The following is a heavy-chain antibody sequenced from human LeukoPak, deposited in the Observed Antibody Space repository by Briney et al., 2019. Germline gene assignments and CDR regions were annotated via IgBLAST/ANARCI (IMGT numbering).Heavy chain of an antibody. D-gene: IGHD4-17*01. Sequence: GGSLRLSCAASGFTVSSNYMSWVRQAPGKGLEWVSVIYSGGSTYYADSVKGRFTISRDNSKNTLYLQMNSLRAEDTAVYYCARDQVLSTVTYQTVAFDIWGQGTMVTVSS. CDR2: IYSGGST. J-gene: IGHJ3*02. CDR1: GFTVSSNY. V-gene: IGHV3-66*01. CDR3: ARDQVLSTVTYQTVAFDI.